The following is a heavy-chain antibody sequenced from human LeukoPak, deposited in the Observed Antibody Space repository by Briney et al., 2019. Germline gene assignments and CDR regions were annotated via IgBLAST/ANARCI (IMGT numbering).Heavy chain of an antibody. CDR2: IYYSGST. D-gene: IGHD5-24*01. V-gene: IGHV4-59*01. Sequence: SETLSLTCTVSGGSISSYYWSWIRQPPGKGLEWIGYIYYSGSTNYNPSLKSRVTISVDTSKNQSSLRLSSVTAADTSVYYCARGRRDGYVYWGQGTLVTVSS. CDR1: GGSISSYY. J-gene: IGHJ4*02. CDR3: ARGRRDGYVY.